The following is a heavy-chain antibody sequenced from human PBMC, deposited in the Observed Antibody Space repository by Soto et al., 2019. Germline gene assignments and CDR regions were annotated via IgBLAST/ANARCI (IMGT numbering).Heavy chain of an antibody. CDR2: MIPILETA. V-gene: IGHV1-69*08. J-gene: IGHJ6*04. CDR3: ARGGKLGGDLDV. Sequence: QVQLVQSGAEVKKPGSSVKVSCKASGGTFGRYTLSWVRQAPGQGLEWMGWMIPILETANYARRFQGRLTITADTSTGTAYMDLSGLKSDDTGVYYCARGGKLGGDLDVWGKGTPVTVSS. CDR1: GGTFGRYT. D-gene: IGHD3-10*01.